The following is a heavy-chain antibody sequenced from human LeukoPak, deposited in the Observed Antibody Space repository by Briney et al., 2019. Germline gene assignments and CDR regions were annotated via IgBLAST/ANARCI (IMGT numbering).Heavy chain of an antibody. D-gene: IGHD2-2*02. J-gene: IGHJ4*02. CDR1: GFTFSSYS. V-gene: IGHV3-23*01. Sequence: GGSLRLSCAASGFTFSSYSVNWVRQAPGKGLEWVSGISGGGAGTYYADSVKGRFTISRDNSRNTLYLQMSSLRAEDTAVYYCAKGQQDCSSTTCYSVYWGQGTLVTVSS. CDR3: AKGQQDCSSTTCYSVY. CDR2: ISGGGAGT.